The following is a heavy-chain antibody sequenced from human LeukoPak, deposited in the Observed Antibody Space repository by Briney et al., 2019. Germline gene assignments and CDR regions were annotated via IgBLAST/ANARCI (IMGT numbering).Heavy chain of an antibody. V-gene: IGHV4-59*12. J-gene: IGHJ4*02. CDR1: GGSISSYY. Sequence: SETLSLTCTVSGGSISSYYWSWIRQPPGKGLEWIGNIDYSATTYYNPSLKSRVTISVDTSKNQFSLKVTSVTAADTAVYHCARVGQYDRSGFYSDLFDYWGQGTQVIVSS. CDR3: ARVGQYDRSGFYSDLFDY. CDR2: IDYSATT. D-gene: IGHD3-22*01.